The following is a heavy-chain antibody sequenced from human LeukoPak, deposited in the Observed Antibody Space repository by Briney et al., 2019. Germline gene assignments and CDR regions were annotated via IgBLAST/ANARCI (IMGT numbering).Heavy chain of an antibody. D-gene: IGHD6-13*01. V-gene: IGHV4-34*01. J-gene: IGHJ4*02. CDR2: INHSGST. CDR3: ARAGGVIAAAGIFDY. Sequence: GSLRLSCAASGFIFSSYWMSWVRQPPGKGLEWIGEINHSGSTNYNPSLKSRVTISVDTSKNQFSLKLSSVTAADTAVYYCARAGGVIAAAGIFDYWGQGTLVTVSS. CDR1: GFIFSSYW.